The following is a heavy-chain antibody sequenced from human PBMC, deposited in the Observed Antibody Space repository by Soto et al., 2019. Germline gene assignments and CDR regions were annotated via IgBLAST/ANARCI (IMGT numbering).Heavy chain of an antibody. V-gene: IGHV4-34*01. CDR1: GGSFSGYY. CDR3: ASYSSGWYRLDY. CDR2: INHSGST. J-gene: IGHJ4*02. D-gene: IGHD6-19*01. Sequence: SETLSLTCAVYGGSFSGYYWSWIRQPPGEGLEWIGEINHSGSTNYNPSLKSRVTISVDTSKNQFSLKLSSVTAADTAVYYCASYSSGWYRLDYWGQGTLVTVSS.